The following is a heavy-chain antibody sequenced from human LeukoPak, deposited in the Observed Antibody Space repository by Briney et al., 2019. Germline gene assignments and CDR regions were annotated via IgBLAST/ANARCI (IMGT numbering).Heavy chain of an antibody. J-gene: IGHJ4*02. V-gene: IGHV3-7*01. CDR1: GFTFSSYW. Sequence: PGGSLRLSCAASGFTFSSYWMSWVRQAPGKGLEWVANIKQDGSGKYYVDSVKGRFTISRDNAKNSLYLQMNSLRAEDTAVYYCARDSSSWYQGLDYWGQGTLVTVSS. D-gene: IGHD6-13*01. CDR3: ARDSSSWYQGLDY. CDR2: IKQDGSGK.